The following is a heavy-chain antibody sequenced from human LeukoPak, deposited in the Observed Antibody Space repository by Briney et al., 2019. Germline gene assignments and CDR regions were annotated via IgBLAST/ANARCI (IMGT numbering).Heavy chain of an antibody. D-gene: IGHD3-22*01. CDR1: GFTFSSYA. CDR2: ISGSGGST. Sequence: GGSLRLSCAASGFTFSSYAMSWVRQAPGKGLEWVSAISGSGGSTYYADSVKGRFTISRDNSKNTLYLQMNSLRAEDTAVYYCAKEPHYDSSGYPSDWFNPWGQGTLVTVSS. CDR3: AKEPHYDSSGYPSDWFNP. V-gene: IGHV3-23*01. J-gene: IGHJ5*02.